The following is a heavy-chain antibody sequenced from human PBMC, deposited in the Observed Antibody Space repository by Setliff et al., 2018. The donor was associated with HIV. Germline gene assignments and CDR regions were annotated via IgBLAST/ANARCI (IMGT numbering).Heavy chain of an antibody. D-gene: IGHD6-19*01. V-gene: IGHV4-61*09. Sequence: LSLTCNVSGDSVNSGHYYWSWIRQPAGKGLEWVGHIHPSGVADANPSLRRRVTIAVDAAKNQFSLTLTSVSATDTAVYYCARGLDQEKSAYWGLGTLVTVSS. J-gene: IGHJ4*02. CDR2: IHPSGVA. CDR1: GDSVNSGHYY. CDR3: ARGLDQEKSAY.